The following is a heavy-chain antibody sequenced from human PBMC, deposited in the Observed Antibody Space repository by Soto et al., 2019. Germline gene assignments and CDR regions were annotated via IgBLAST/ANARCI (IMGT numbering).Heavy chain of an antibody. D-gene: IGHD1-26*01. CDR1: GYTFTDYG. Sequence: QVQLVQSGVEVKKPGASVKVSCKASGYTFTDYGVSWVRQAPGQGLEWMGWINTYSGQTNYAQKVQGRVFMTTDTSTATAYMELRSLNSDDTAVYYCASDQYAGGGDFWGLGTLVTVSS. CDR3: ASDQYAGGGDF. J-gene: IGHJ4*02. V-gene: IGHV1-18*01. CDR2: INTYSGQT.